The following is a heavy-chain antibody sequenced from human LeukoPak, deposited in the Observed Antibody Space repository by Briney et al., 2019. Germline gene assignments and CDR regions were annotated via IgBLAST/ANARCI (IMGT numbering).Heavy chain of an antibody. J-gene: IGHJ1*01. D-gene: IGHD6-13*01. V-gene: IGHV1-18*01. Sequence: ASVKVSCKASGYTFTSYGISWVRQAPGQGLELMGWISAYNGNTNYAQKLQGRVTMTTDTSTSKAYMELRTLRSDDTAVYYCARDGYSSSWYGTDREYFQHWGQGPLVTVSS. CDR3: ARDGYSSSWYGTDREYFQH. CDR1: GYTFTSYG. CDR2: ISAYNGNT.